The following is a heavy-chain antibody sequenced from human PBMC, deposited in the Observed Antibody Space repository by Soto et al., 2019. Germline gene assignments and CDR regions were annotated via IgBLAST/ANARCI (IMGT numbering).Heavy chain of an antibody. Sequence: TSEILSLTCTVSGGSLSSYYWSWIRQPPGKGLEWIGFIYYSGSTNYNPSLKSRVTISVDTSKNQFSLKLNSVTDADTAVYYCARHYGSGSYPLDYWGRGTLVTVSS. V-gene: IGHV4-59*08. CDR2: IYYSGST. D-gene: IGHD3-10*01. J-gene: IGHJ4*02. CDR3: ARHYGSGSYPLDY. CDR1: GGSLSSYY.